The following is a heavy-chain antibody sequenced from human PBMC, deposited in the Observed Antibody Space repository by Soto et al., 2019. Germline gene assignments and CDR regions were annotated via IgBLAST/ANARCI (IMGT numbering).Heavy chain of an antibody. CDR3: TRVSPDCSDGSCYPLN. J-gene: IGHJ4*02. V-gene: IGHV3-49*03. CDR1: GFTFRDFA. CDR2: IRSNIYDGTT. D-gene: IGHD2-15*01. Sequence: GGSLRLSCIASGFTFRDFAISWFRQAPGKGLQWVSFIRSNIYDGTTEYAPSVGGRFTISRDDSKTVAYLQMNSLEAGDTGVYYCTRVSPDCSDGSCYPLNWGQGTLVTVS.